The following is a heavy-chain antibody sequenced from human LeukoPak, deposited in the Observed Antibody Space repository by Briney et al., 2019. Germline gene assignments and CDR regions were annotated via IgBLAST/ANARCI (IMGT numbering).Heavy chain of an antibody. V-gene: IGHV3-30*03. D-gene: IGHD2-2*01. CDR1: GFTFSSYG. J-gene: IGHJ4*02. CDR3: ARWLGGYRGYCSSTSCSIDY. CDR2: ISYDGSNK. Sequence: PGGSLPLSCAASGFTFSSYGMHWVRQAPGKGLEWVAVISYDGSNKYYADSVKGRFTISRDNSKNTLYLQMNSLRAEDTAVYYCARWLGGYRGYCSSTSCSIDYWGQGTLVTVSS.